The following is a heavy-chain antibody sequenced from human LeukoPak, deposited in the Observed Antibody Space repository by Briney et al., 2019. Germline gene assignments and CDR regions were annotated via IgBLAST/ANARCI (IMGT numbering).Heavy chain of an antibody. CDR3: ARDNSSSGREN. CDR2: FDPEDGET. D-gene: IGHD6-13*01. CDR1: GYTLTELS. Sequence: VASVKVSCKVSGYTLTELSMHWVRQAPGKGLEWMGDFDPEDGETIYAQNLQGRVTMTEDTSTDTAYMELSSLRSEDTAVYYCARDNSSSGRENWGQGTLVTVSS. J-gene: IGHJ4*02. V-gene: IGHV1-24*01.